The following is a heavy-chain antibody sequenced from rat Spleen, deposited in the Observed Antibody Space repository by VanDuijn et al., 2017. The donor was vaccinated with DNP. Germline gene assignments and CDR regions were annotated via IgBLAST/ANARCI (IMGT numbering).Heavy chain of an antibody. J-gene: IGHJ2*01. V-gene: IGHV5-25*01. CDR3: ARQRVYTTDYSYYLDY. Sequence: EVQLVESGGDLVQPGRSLKLSCAASGFTFSNYYMAWVRQVPGKGLEWVASITSSGGSTYYPDSVKGRFTISRDNAKNTLYLQMDSLRSEDTATYYCARQRVYTTDYSYYLDYWGQGAMVTVSS. CDR1: GFTFSNYY. CDR2: ITSSGGST. D-gene: IGHD1-6*01.